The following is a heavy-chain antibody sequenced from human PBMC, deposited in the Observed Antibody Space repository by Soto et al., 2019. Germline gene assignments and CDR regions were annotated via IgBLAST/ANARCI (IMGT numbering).Heavy chain of an antibody. V-gene: IGHV4-31*03. CDR1: GGSIRSGGYY. J-gene: IGHJ6*03. Sequence: SETLSLTCTVSGGSIRSGGYYWTWIRHHPGKGLEWIGYIYYSGSTYYNPSLKSRVTISVDTSKNQFSLKLSSVTAADTAVYYCARRFGDYYYYMDVWGKGTTVTVSS. CDR3: ARRFGDYYYYMDV. D-gene: IGHD3-10*01. CDR2: IYYSGST.